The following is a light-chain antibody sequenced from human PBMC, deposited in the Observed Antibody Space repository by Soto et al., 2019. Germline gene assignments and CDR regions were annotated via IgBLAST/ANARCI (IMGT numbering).Light chain of an antibody. CDR1: QSISSW. V-gene: IGKV1-5*01. Sequence: DIQMTQSPSTLSASVGDRVTITCRAIQSISSWLAWYQQKPGKAPKLLIHEASRLESGVPSRFSGSESGTEFTLTISGLHAEDSATYYCQQYNNFPLTFGGGTKVEIK. CDR3: QQYNNFPLT. CDR2: EAS. J-gene: IGKJ4*01.